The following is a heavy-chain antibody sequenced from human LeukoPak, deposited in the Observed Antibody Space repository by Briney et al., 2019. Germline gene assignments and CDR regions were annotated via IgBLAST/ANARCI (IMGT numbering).Heavy chain of an antibody. CDR1: GYTLTGFY. Sequence: ASVKVSCKASGYTLTGFYMHWVRQAPGQGLEWMGIINPSGGSTSYAQKFQGRVTMTRDTSTSTVYMELSSLRSEDTAVYYCARPRLDYGDYLQSDDAFDIWGQGTMVTVSS. D-gene: IGHD4-17*01. V-gene: IGHV1-46*01. CDR2: INPSGGST. CDR3: ARPRLDYGDYLQSDDAFDI. J-gene: IGHJ3*02.